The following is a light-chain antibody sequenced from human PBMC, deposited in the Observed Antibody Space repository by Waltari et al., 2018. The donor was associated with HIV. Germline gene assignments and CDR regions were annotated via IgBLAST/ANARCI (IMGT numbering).Light chain of an antibody. CDR1: SSDVVGYND. J-gene: IGLJ1*01. V-gene: IGLV2-11*02. Sequence: QSALTQPRSVYGSPGQSVTISCTGTSSDVVGYNDVSWYQQHPGKDPKLMIYDLSKRPSGVPDRVCGSKSGNTACLTSSGLQGEDEANYCCCSYADSSTFLFGTGTKVTVL. CDR2: DLS. CDR3: CSYADSSTFL.